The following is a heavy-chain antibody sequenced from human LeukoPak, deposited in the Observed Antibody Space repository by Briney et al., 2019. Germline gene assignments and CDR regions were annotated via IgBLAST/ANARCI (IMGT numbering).Heavy chain of an antibody. D-gene: IGHD5-24*01. Sequence: SETLSLTCAVYVGSFSCYYWNLIRQSPGKGLEWIAEIDHRGDTNYNPSVKSRVTISVDTSKNQFSLKVRSLSAADTAVYYCARGATISETGYFDFWGQGTLVTVSS. CDR1: VGSFSCYY. CDR2: IDHRGDT. J-gene: IGHJ4*03. CDR3: ARGATISETGYFDF. V-gene: IGHV4-34*01.